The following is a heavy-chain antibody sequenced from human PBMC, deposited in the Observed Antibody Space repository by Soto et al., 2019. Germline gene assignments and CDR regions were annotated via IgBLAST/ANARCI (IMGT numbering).Heavy chain of an antibody. J-gene: IGHJ6*02. V-gene: IGHV5-10-1*01. CDR3: ARQLVYYDFWSAYYMYSYGMDV. D-gene: IGHD3-3*01. Sequence: PGESLKISCKGSGYSFTSYWINWVRQMPGKGPEWMGRIDPRDSYTNYSPSFEGHVTISVDKSTSIAFLQWSSLKASDTAIYYCARQLVYYDFWSAYYMYSYGMDVWGQGTTVTV. CDR2: IDPRDSYT. CDR1: GYSFTSYW.